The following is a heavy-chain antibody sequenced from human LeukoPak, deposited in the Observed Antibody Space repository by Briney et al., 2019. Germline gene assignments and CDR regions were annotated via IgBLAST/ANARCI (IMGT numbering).Heavy chain of an antibody. CDR3: TRATTTSFDY. Sequence: GGSLRLSCAASGFAFSSYWIHWVRQAPGKGLVWVSRINTDGSSTSHADSVKGRFTNSRDNAKNTVFLQMNSLRAEDTAVYYCTRATTTSFDYWGQGSLVTVSS. CDR1: GFAFSSYW. V-gene: IGHV3-74*01. CDR2: INTDGSST. J-gene: IGHJ4*02. D-gene: IGHD4-11*01.